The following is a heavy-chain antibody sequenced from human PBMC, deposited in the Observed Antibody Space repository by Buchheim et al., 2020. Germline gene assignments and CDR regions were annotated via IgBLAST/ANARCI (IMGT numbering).Heavy chain of an antibody. J-gene: IGHJ4*02. V-gene: IGHV4-59*08. CDR2: MFYSRTT. D-gene: IGHD3-10*01. CDR1: GASISGYY. Sequence: QVQLQESGPGLVKPSETLSLTCTVSGASISGYYWSWIRQPPGKGLEWIGNMFYSRTTNYNPSLKSRVTVSVDTSKNQFSLKLTSVTASDTAVYYCARHQRWRYGSGNLLPFDFWGQG. CDR3: ARHQRWRYGSGNLLPFDF.